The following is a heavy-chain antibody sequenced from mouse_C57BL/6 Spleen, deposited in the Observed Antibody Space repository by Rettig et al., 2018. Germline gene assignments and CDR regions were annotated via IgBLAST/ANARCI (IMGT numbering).Heavy chain of an antibody. CDR1: GFTFSGFW. V-gene: IGHV11-2*01. CDR3: MRYGNYWYFDV. CDR2: INSDGSAI. J-gene: IGHJ1*01. Sequence: GGGLVQPGGSRGLSCEGSGFTFSGFWMSWVRQTPGKTLEWIGDINSDGSAINYAPSIKDRFTIFRDNDKSTLYLQMSNVRSEDTATYFCMRYGNYWYFDVR. D-gene: IGHD2-1*01.